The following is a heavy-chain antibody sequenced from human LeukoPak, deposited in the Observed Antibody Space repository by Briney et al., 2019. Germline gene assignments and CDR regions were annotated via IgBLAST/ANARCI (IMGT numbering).Heavy chain of an antibody. CDR3: ARGHGDYEFGMDV. D-gene: IGHD4-17*01. CDR2: INPSGGST. V-gene: IGHV1-46*01. Sequence: ASVKVSCKASGYTFISYYMHWVRQAPGQGLQWMGIINPSGGSTTYAQKFQGRVTMTRDTSTSTVYMDLSSLRSEDTAVYYCARGHGDYEFGMDVWGQGTTVTVSS. CDR1: GYTFISYY. J-gene: IGHJ6*02.